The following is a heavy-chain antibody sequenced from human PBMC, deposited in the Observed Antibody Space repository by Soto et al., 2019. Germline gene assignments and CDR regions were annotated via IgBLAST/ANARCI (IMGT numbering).Heavy chain of an antibody. D-gene: IGHD3-3*01. V-gene: IGHV3-33*01. Sequence: LGGSLRLSCAASGFTFSSYGMHWVRQAPGKGLEWVAVIWYDGSNKYYADSVKGRFTISRDNSKNTLYLQMNSLRAEDTAVYYCARDSFPILRSLGWLVDWGTGTLVTVFS. CDR2: IWYDGSNK. J-gene: IGHJ4*02. CDR1: GFTFSSYG. CDR3: ARDSFPILRSLGWLVD.